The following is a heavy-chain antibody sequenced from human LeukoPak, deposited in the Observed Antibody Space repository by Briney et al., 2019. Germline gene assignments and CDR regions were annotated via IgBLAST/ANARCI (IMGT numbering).Heavy chain of an antibody. CDR2: IYYSGST. J-gene: IGHJ1*01. Sequence: PSGTLSLTCTVSGGSISSYYWSWIRQPPGKGLEWIGYIYYSGSTNYKPSLKSRVTMSLNTSKNQFSLKLSSVTAADTAIYYCASHSATWYFQHWGQGTPVTVSS. D-gene: IGHD6-13*01. V-gene: IGHV4-59*01. CDR1: GGSISSYY. CDR3: ASHSATWYFQH.